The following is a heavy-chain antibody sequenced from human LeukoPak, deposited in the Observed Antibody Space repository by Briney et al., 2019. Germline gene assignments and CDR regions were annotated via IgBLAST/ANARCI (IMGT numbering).Heavy chain of an antibody. Sequence: GGSLRLSCAASGFIFSSYSMNWVRQAPGKGLGWVSSISSSSSYIYYADSVKGRFTISRDNAKNSLYLQMNSLRAEDTAVYYCARGGHYDSSGYPEDWGQGTLVTVSS. CDR2: ISSSSSYI. J-gene: IGHJ4*02. D-gene: IGHD3-22*01. CDR3: ARGGHYDSSGYPED. V-gene: IGHV3-21*01. CDR1: GFIFSSYS.